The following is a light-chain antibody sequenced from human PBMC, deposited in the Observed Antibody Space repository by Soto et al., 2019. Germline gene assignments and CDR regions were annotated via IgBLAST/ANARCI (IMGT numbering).Light chain of an antibody. CDR1: KLGDKY. CDR3: QAWDSSTYVV. CDR2: QDS. Sequence: SYELTQPPSVSVSPGQTASITCSGEKLGDKYACWYQQKPGQSPVLVIYQDSMRPSRIPERFSGSNSGNTATLTISGTQAMDEADYYCQAWDSSTYVVFGGGTKLTVL. V-gene: IGLV3-1*01. J-gene: IGLJ2*01.